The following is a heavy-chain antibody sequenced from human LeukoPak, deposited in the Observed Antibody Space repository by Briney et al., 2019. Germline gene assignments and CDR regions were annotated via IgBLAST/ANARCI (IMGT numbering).Heavy chain of an antibody. Sequence: GRSLRLSCAASGFTFSSYAMHWVRQAPGKGLEWVAVISYDGSNKYYADSVKGRFTISRDNSKNTLYLQMNSLRVEDTAVYYCARDVDTAMVTGYYYYMDVWGKGTTVTVSS. V-gene: IGHV3-30*01. J-gene: IGHJ6*03. CDR3: ARDVDTAMVTGYYYYMDV. CDR1: GFTFSSYA. D-gene: IGHD5-18*01. CDR2: ISYDGSNK.